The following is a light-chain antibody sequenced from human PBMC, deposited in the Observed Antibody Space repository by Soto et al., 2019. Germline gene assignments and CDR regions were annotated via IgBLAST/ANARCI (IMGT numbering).Light chain of an antibody. J-gene: IGKJ1*01. CDR3: QHYSGYSRT. CDR2: AAS. Sequence: AIRMTQSPSSFSASTGDRVTITCRASQGISSYLARYQQKPGKAPKLLIYAASTLQSGVPSRFSGSGSGSEFTLTINSLLPEDFATYYGQHYSGYSRTFGQGTKV. V-gene: IGKV1-8*01. CDR1: QGISSY.